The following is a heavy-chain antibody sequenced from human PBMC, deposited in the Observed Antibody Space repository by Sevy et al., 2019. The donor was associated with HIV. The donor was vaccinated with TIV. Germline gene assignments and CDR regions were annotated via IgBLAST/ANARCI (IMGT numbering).Heavy chain of an antibody. J-gene: IGHJ4*02. Sequence: SETLSLTCTVSGGSISYYYWSWIRQTPGKGLVWIGYIYFRGNTKYNPSLESRVTISVDTSKNQFSLKMKSVTAADTAVYYCARHLEARSARPMFDYWGQGALVTVSS. D-gene: IGHD2-15*01. V-gene: IGHV4-59*08. CDR1: GGSISYYY. CDR2: IYFRGNT. CDR3: ARHLEARSARPMFDY.